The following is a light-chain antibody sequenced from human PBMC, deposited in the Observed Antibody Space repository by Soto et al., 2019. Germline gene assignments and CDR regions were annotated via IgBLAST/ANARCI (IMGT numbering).Light chain of an antibody. CDR1: NRDVGVYNY. CDR3: CSYAGSNTWI. J-gene: IGLJ2*01. V-gene: IGLV2-8*01. CDR2: EVS. Sequence: QSALTQPPSASGSPGQSVTMSCTGTNRDVGVYNYVSWYQQHPGKAPKLIISEVSKRPSGVPYRFSGSKSGNTASLTVSGRQAEDEAIYYCCSYAGSNTWIFGGGTKLTVL.